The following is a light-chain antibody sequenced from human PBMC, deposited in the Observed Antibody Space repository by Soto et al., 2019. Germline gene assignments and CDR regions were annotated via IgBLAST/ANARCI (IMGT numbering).Light chain of an antibody. Sequence: DIPMTQSPSSLSASVGDRVTITCRASQSISSYLNWYQQKPGKAPKLLIYAASTLQTGISSRFSGSGSVTDFTLTISNLQPEDFATYYCQQSNTTPCIFGQGTKLEIK. CDR3: QQSNTTPCI. CDR1: QSISSY. CDR2: AAS. V-gene: IGKV1-39*01. J-gene: IGKJ2*02.